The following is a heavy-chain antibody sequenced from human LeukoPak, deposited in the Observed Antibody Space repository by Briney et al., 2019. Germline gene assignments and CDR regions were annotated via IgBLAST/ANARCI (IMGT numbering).Heavy chain of an antibody. D-gene: IGHD3-3*01. J-gene: IGHJ3*02. CDR1: GYSFVSHW. CDR3: ARRPSYDFWSGYYGVDGLDI. V-gene: IGHV5-51*01. Sequence: GESLKISCKASGYSFVSHWIVWVRQMPGKGLEWLRIIYPGDSDTRYSPSFQGQVTISADKSISTAYLQWNSLRASDTAMYYCARRPSYDFWSGYYGVDGLDIWGQGTIVTVSS. CDR2: IYPGDSDT.